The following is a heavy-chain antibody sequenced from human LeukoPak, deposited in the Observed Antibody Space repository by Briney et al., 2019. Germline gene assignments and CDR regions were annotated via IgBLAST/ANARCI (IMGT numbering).Heavy chain of an antibody. CDR3: STVEHF. D-gene: IGHD1/OR15-1a*01. J-gene: IGHJ4*02. V-gene: IGHV3-74*01. CDR1: GLTLSGYW. CDR2: IDSDGSGT. Sequence: GGSLSLSCSASGLTLSGYWMHWVRQIPGKGLVWVSRIDSDGSGTSYADSVKGRFTISRDDVKNMLYLQMNSLRVEDTGLYYCSTVEHFWGQGTLVTVSS.